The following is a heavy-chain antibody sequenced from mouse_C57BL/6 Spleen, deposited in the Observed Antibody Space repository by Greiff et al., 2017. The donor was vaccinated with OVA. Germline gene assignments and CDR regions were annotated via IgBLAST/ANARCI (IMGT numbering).Heavy chain of an antibody. V-gene: IGHV1-81*01. CDR1: GYTFTSYG. CDR3: AKGPIYYDYDPFAY. D-gene: IGHD2-4*01. Sequence: VKLQESGAELARPGASVKLSCKASGYTFTSYGISWVKQRTGQGLEWIGEIYPRSGNTYYNEKFKGKATLTADKSSSTAYMELRSLTSEDSAVYFCAKGPIYYDYDPFAYWGQGTLVTVSA. CDR2: IYPRSGNT. J-gene: IGHJ3*01.